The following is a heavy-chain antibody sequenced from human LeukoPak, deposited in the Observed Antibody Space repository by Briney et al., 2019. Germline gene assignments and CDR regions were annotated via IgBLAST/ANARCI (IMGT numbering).Heavy chain of an antibody. CDR1: GFSLASFW. CDR2: VSPEGDKT. J-gene: IGHJ4*02. CDR3: ARDGPYGSGSPDY. V-gene: IGHV3-74*01. D-gene: IGHD3-10*01. Sequence: GGSLRLSCTASGFSLASFWIHWVRQVPGEGLEWVSRVSPEGDKTYADSVKGRFTISRDNMKNLVYLQMDSLRAEDTGVYYCARDGPYGSGSPDYWGQGTLVTVSS.